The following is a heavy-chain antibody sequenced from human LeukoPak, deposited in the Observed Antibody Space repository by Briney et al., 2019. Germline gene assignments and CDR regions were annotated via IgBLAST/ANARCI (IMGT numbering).Heavy chain of an antibody. CDR3: ARGPLRPPQLPKYGYYYDSSGYAATAYYYGMDV. CDR1: GGSFSGYY. CDR2: INHSGST. Sequence: NTSETLSRTCAVYGGSFSGYYWSWIRQPPGKGLEWIGEINHSGSTNYNPSLKSRVTISVDTSKNQFSLKLSSVTAADTAVYYCARGPLRPPQLPKYGYYYDSSGYAATAYYYGMDVWGQGTTVTVSS. V-gene: IGHV4-34*01. J-gene: IGHJ6*02. D-gene: IGHD3-22*01.